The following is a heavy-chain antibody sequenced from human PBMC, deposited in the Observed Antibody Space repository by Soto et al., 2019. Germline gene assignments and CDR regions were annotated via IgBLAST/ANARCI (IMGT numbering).Heavy chain of an antibody. Sequence: VGSLRLSCAASRFTFTRYSMNWVRQAPGKGLEWVSSISSTTNYIYYGDSMKGRFTISRDNAKNSLYLEMNSLRAEDTAVYYCARESEDLTSNFDYWGQGTLVTVSS. CDR3: ARESEDLTSNFDY. J-gene: IGHJ4*02. CDR1: RFTFTRYS. CDR2: ISSTTNYI. V-gene: IGHV3-21*06.